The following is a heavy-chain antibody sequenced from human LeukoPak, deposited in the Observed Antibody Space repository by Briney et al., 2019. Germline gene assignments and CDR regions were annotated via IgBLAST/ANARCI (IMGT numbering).Heavy chain of an antibody. Sequence: GGSLRLSCAASGFTVSTYYMTWVRQAPGKGLECVSVIYSGGSTYYSDSVKGRFTVSRDNSKNTPYLQMNSLRAEDTAMYYCARGLGYCTSTTCLLPFDYWGQGTLVTVSS. CDR2: IYSGGST. J-gene: IGHJ4*02. D-gene: IGHD2-2*01. CDR1: GFTVSTYY. CDR3: ARGLGYCTSTTCLLPFDY. V-gene: IGHV3-53*01.